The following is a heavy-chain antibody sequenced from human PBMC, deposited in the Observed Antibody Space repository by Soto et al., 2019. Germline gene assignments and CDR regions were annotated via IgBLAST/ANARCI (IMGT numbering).Heavy chain of an antibody. Sequence: PGGSLRLSCAASGFTFSSYDMHWVRQATGKGLEWVSAIGTAGDTYYPGSVKGRFTISRENAKNSLYLQMNSLRAEDTAVYYCARGPHYYDSSGYLSGPSPFDYWGQGT. D-gene: IGHD3-22*01. CDR3: ARGPHYYDSSGYLSGPSPFDY. V-gene: IGHV3-13*01. J-gene: IGHJ4*02. CDR2: IGTAGDT. CDR1: GFTFSSYD.